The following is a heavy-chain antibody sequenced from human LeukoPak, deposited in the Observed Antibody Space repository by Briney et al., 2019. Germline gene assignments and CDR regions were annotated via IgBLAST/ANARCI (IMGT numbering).Heavy chain of an antibody. Sequence: TSRNPSLTSRVTRSVGTSGSHFSLKLSSVTAADTAVYYCARDRITTSGWFDPWGQGTLVTVSS. J-gene: IGHJ5*02. V-gene: IGHV4-4*02. D-gene: IGHD3-10*01. CDR2: T. CDR3: ARDRITTSGWFDP.